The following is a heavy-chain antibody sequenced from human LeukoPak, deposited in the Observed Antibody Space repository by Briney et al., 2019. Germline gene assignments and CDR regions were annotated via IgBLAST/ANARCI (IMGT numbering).Heavy chain of an antibody. CDR3: ARGSTYYYGSGSYYYNY. Sequence: SETLSLTCAVYGGSFSGYYWSWIRQPPGKGLEWIGEINHSGSTNYNPSLKSRVTISVDTSKNQFSLKLNSVTAADTAVYYCARGSTYYYGSGSYYYNYWGQGTLVSVSS. J-gene: IGHJ4*02. D-gene: IGHD3-10*01. CDR2: INHSGST. CDR1: GGSFSGYY. V-gene: IGHV4-34*01.